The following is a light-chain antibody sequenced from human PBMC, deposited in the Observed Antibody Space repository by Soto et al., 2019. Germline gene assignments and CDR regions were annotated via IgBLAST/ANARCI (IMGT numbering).Light chain of an antibody. CDR3: SSYTSSDTYV. V-gene: IGLV2-14*01. J-gene: IGLJ1*01. CDR2: EVS. CDR1: SSDVGGYNY. Sequence: QSAPTQPASVSGSPGQSITISCTGTSSDVGGYNYVSWYQQHPGKAPKLMIYEVSNRSSGVSNRFSGSKSVNTASLTISGLQAEDEADYYCSSYTSSDTYVFGTGTQLTVL.